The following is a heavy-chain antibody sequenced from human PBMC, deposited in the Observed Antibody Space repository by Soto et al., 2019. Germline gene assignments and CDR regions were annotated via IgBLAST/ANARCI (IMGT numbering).Heavy chain of an antibody. Sequence: QITLKESGPTLVKPTQTLTLTCTFSGFSRSTSGVGVAWIRQPPGKALEWLALLYWDDDKRYSPSLKSRLTITKDTCKNQVVLTMTKMDPVDTATYYCAHGTEKFDPWGQGTLVTVSS. CDR3: AHGTEKFDP. CDR1: GFSRSTSGVG. J-gene: IGHJ5*02. V-gene: IGHV2-5*02. CDR2: LYWDDDK.